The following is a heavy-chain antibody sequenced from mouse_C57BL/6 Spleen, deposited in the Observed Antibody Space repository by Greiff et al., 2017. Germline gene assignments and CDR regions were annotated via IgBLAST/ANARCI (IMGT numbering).Heavy chain of an antibody. CDR2: ISYDGSN. CDR3: ARVDYGSSAFAY. Sequence: ESGPGLVKPSQSLSLTCSVTGYSITSGYYWNWIRQFPGNKLEWMGYISYDGSNNYNPSLKNRISITRDTSKNQFFLKLNSVTTEDTATYYCARVDYGSSAFAYWGQGTLVTVSA. D-gene: IGHD1-1*01. J-gene: IGHJ3*01. CDR1: GYSITSGYY. V-gene: IGHV3-6*01.